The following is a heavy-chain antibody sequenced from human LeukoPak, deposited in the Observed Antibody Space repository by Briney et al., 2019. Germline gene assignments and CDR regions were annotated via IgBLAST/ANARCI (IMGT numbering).Heavy chain of an antibody. CDR3: ARIEDVTRGYNHAYYFDY. Sequence: SETLSLTCAVYGESFSGYYWSWVRQPPGKGLEWIGEMNHSGSTNYNPSLTSRVTISVDTSKNQFSLKLSSVTAADTAVYYCARIEDVTRGYNHAYYFDYWGQGTLVTVSS. D-gene: IGHD5-18*01. V-gene: IGHV4-34*01. CDR1: GESFSGYY. CDR2: MNHSGST. J-gene: IGHJ4*02.